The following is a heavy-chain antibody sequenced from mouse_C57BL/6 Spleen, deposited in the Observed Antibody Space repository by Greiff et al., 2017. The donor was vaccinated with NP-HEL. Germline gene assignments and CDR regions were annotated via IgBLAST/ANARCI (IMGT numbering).Heavy chain of an antibody. Sequence: EVQLQQSGTVLARPGASVKMSCKTSGYTFTSYWMHWVKQRPGQGLEWIGAIYPGNSDTSYNQKFKGKAKLTAVTSASTAYMELSSLTNEDSAVYYCTRLYDGDYVKVWFAYWGQGTLVTVSA. V-gene: IGHV1-5*01. CDR1: GYTFTSYW. J-gene: IGHJ3*01. CDR3: TRLYDGDYVKVWFAY. CDR2: IYPGNSDT. D-gene: IGHD2-3*01.